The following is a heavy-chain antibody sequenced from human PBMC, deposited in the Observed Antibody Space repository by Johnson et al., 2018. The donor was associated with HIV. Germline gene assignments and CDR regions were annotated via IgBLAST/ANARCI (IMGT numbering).Heavy chain of an antibody. Sequence: VQLVESGGGLVKPGGSLRLSCAASGFTFSNVWMTWVRQAPGKGLEWVSGINWNGGSTNYAESVKGRFTISRDNAKNSLYLQMNSLRAEDTAVYYCARPGGGWYETAFDIWGQGTMVTVSS. CDR2: INWNGGST. V-gene: IGHV3-20*04. D-gene: IGHD6-19*01. CDR3: ARPGGGWYETAFDI. CDR1: GFTFSNVW. J-gene: IGHJ3*02.